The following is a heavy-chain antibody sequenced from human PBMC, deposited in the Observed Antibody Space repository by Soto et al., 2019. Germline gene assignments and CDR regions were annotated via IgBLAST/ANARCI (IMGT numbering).Heavy chain of an antibody. V-gene: IGHV2-26*01. CDR1: GFSLSNARMG. CDR3: ARISCSGGRCYSSAYYYYYGMDV. D-gene: IGHD2-15*01. CDR2: IFSNDEK. J-gene: IGHJ6*02. Sequence: SGPTLVNPTETLTLTCTVSGFSLSNARMGVRWIRQPPGKALEWLAHIFSNDEKSSSTSLKSRLPISKDTSKSQVVLTMTNMDPVDTATYYCARISCSGGRCYSSAYYYYYGMDVWGQGTTVTVSS.